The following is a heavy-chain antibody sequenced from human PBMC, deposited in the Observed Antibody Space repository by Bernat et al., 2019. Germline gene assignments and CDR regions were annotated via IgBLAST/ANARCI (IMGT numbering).Heavy chain of an antibody. J-gene: IGHJ4*02. Sequence: QVQLVESGGGVVQPGRSLRLSCAASGFTFSSYAMHWVRQAPGKGLEWVAVISYDGSNKYYADSVKGRFTVSRDKSKNTLYLQMISLRAEDTAVYYCAKANSDAPRYYFDYWGQGSLVTVSS. D-gene: IGHD2-21*02. CDR3: AKANSDAPRYYFDY. CDR1: GFTFSSYA. CDR2: ISYDGSNK. V-gene: IGHV3-30*07.